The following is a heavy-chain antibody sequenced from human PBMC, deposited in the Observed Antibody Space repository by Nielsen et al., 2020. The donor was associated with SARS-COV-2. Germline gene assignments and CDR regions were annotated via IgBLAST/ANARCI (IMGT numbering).Heavy chain of an antibody. J-gene: IGHJ4*02. CDR3: ARGARN. CDR2: ILYNGTT. V-gene: IGHV4-31*02. Sequence: WVRQAPGKGLEWIGYILYNGTTYYSWPLKSRLTISLDTSKNQFSLKLASVTVADTAIYYCARGARNWGQGALVTVAS.